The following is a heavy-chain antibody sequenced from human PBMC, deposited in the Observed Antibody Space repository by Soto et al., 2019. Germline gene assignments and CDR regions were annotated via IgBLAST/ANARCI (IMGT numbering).Heavy chain of an antibody. CDR1: GGTFSSYA. J-gene: IGHJ6*02. CDR3: ARTALNKYISSWYPSGFYSYYYYGMDV. Sequence: QVQLVQSGAEVKKPGSSVKVSCKASGGTFSSYAISWVRQAPGQGLEWMGGIIPIFGTANYAQKFQGRVTITADESTSTAYMELSSLRSEDTAVYYCARTALNKYISSWYPSGFYSYYYYGMDVWGQGTTVTVSS. D-gene: IGHD6-13*01. V-gene: IGHV1-69*01. CDR2: IIPIFGTA.